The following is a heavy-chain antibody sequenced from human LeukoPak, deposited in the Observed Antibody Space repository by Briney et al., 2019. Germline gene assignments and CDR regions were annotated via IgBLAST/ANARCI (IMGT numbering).Heavy chain of an antibody. J-gene: IGHJ6*03. V-gene: IGHV4-39*07. Sequence: SETLSLTCTVSGGSISSSSYYWGWIRQPPGKGLEWIGSIYTSGSTNYNPSLKSRVTISVDTYKNQFSLKLSSVTAADTAVYYCARDIWGDYYGSGSHLYYYYYMDVWGKGTTVTISS. CDR3: ARDIWGDYYGSGSHLYYYYYMDV. D-gene: IGHD3-10*01. CDR1: GGSISSSSYY. CDR2: IYTSGST.